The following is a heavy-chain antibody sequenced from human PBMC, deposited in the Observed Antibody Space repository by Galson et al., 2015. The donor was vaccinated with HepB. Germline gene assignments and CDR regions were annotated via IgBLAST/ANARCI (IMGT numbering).Heavy chain of an antibody. CDR3: ARDGVKTRYGGNSEFDY. CDR2: ISRSSSSI. J-gene: IGHJ4*02. D-gene: IGHD4-23*01. V-gene: IGHV3-21*01. Sequence: SLRLSCAASGFTFSSYSMNWVRQAPGKGLEWVSSISRSSSSIDYTDSVKGRFTISRDNAKNSLYLQMNSLRAEDTAVYYCARDGVKTRYGGNSEFDYWGQGTLVTVSS. CDR1: GFTFSSYS.